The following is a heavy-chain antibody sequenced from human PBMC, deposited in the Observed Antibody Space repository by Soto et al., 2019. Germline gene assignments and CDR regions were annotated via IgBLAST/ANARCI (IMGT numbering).Heavy chain of an antibody. CDR2: MNPNSGNT. CDR1: GYTFTSYD. J-gene: IGHJ5*02. Sequence: ASVKVSCKASGYTFTSYDINCVRQATGQGLEWMGWMNPNSGNTGYAQKFQGRVTMTTNTSISTAYMELSSLRSEDTAVYYCARDSYYDSSGYPYNWFDPWGQGTLVTVSS. CDR3: ARDSYYDSSGYPYNWFDP. V-gene: IGHV1-8*01. D-gene: IGHD3-22*01.